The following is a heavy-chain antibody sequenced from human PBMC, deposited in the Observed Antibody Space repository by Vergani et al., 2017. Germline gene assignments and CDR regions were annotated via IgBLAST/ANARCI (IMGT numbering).Heavy chain of an antibody. D-gene: IGHD6-19*01. CDR3: AKVGRSEVAGTFGAFDI. J-gene: IGHJ3*02. CDR2: LSASARRT. CDR1: GFTFIMHA. V-gene: IGHV3-23*04. Sequence: EVQLVESGGGLVQPGGSLRLSCAASGFTFIMHAMSWVRQAPGKGLEWVSTLSASARRTPYADSVKGRFTISRDNSKNTLFLHMNSLRPEDTAVYYCAKVGRSEVAGTFGAFDIWGQGTMVTVSS.